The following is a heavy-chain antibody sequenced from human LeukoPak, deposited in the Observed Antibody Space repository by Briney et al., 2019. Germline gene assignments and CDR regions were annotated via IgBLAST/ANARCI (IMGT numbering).Heavy chain of an antibody. CDR1: GFTFSSYA. J-gene: IGHJ4*02. D-gene: IGHD3-9*01. CDR3: AKDSRKYYDILTGYYSLGGYYFDY. V-gene: IGHV3-23*01. CDR2: ISGSGGST. Sequence: PGGSLSLSCAASGFTFSSYAMSWVRQAPGKGLEWVSAISGSGGSTYYADSVKGRFTISRDNSKNTLYLQMNSLRAEDTAVYYCAKDSRKYYDILTGYYSLGGYYFDYWGQGTLVTVSS.